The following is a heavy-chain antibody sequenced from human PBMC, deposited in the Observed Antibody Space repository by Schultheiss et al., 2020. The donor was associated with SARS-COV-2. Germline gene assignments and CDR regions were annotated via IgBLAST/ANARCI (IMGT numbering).Heavy chain of an antibody. J-gene: IGHJ4*02. CDR3: ARMGAPSSADY. Sequence: SETLSLTCAVYGGSFSGYYWSWIRQPPGKGLEWIGEINHSGSTYYNPSLKSRVTISVDTSKNQFSLKLSSVTAADTAVYYCARMGAPSSADYWGQGTLVTVSS. CDR1: GGSFSGYY. D-gene: IGHD3-22*01. V-gene: IGHV4-34*09. CDR2: INHSGST.